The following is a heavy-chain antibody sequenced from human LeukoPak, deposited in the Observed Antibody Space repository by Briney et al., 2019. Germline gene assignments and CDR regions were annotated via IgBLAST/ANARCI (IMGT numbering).Heavy chain of an antibody. CDR1: GFTFSSYA. J-gene: IGHJ4*02. Sequence: PGGSLRLSCAASGFTFSSYAMSWIRQAPGKGLEWVSYISSSGSTIYYADSVKGRFTISRDNAKNSLYLQMDSLRAEDTAVYYCARVPDFWSGYLDYWGQGTLVTVSS. CDR3: ARVPDFWSGYLDY. CDR2: ISSSGSTI. V-gene: IGHV3-11*01. D-gene: IGHD3-3*01.